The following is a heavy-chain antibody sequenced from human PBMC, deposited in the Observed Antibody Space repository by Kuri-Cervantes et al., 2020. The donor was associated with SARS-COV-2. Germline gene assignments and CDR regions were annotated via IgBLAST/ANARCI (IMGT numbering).Heavy chain of an antibody. D-gene: IGHD1-1*01. J-gene: IGHJ6*03. CDR3: ARDGTELDSYYYYMDV. V-gene: IGHV3-21*01. CDR1: GGSISSHY. CDR2: ISSSSSYI. Sequence: ETLSLTCTVSGGSISSHYWSWIRQPPGKGLEWVSSISSSSSYIYYADSVKGRFTISRDNAKNSLYLQMNSLRAEDTAVYYCARDGTELDSYYYYMDVWGKGTTVTVSS.